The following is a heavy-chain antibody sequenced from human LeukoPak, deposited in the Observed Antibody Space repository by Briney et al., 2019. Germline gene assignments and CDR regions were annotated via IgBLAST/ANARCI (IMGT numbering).Heavy chain of an antibody. CDR2: IYYSGST. CDR3: AREDYYDSSGYLDY. V-gene: IGHV4-39*02. Sequence: PSETLPLTCTVSGGSISSSSYYWGWIRQPPGKGLEWIGSIYYSGSTYYNPSLKSRVTISVDTSKNQFSLKLSSVTAADTAVYYCAREDYYDSSGYLDYWGQGTLVTISS. D-gene: IGHD3-22*01. J-gene: IGHJ4*02. CDR1: GGSISSSSYY.